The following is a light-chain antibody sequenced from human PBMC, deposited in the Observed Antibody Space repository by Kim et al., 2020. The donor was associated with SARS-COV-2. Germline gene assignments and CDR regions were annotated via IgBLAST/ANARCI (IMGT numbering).Light chain of an antibody. CDR1: SSDVGGYYF. V-gene: IGLV2-14*03. CDR2: DVT. J-gene: IGLJ2*01. CDR3: SSYTTSATVV. Sequence: QSALTQPASVSGSPGQSITISCTGTSSDVGGYYFVSWYQQRPGEVPKLIIYDVTSRPSGISDRFSGARSGNTASLTISGLQAEDEADYYCSSYTTSATVVFGGGTKVTVL.